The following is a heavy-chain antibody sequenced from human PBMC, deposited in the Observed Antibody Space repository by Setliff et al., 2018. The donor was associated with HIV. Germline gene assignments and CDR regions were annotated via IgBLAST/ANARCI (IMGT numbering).Heavy chain of an antibody. CDR1: GFTFSNYA. CDR3: AKLLGNGGNSDPFDI. J-gene: IGHJ3*02. V-gene: IGHV3-23*01. D-gene: IGHD2-21*01. Sequence: PGGSLRLSCAASGFTFSNYAMSWVRQAPGKGLEWVSIISASGGSTYYADSVKGRFTISRDKSKNTLYLQMNSLRAEDTALYYCAKLLGNGGNSDPFDIWGQGTTVTVSS. CDR2: ISASGGST.